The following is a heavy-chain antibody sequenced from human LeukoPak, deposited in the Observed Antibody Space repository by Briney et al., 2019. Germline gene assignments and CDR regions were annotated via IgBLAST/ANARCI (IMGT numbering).Heavy chain of an antibody. J-gene: IGHJ4*02. CDR3: ARYRYKTGELDY. CDR2: IHPGGTT. CDR1: GGSFADFY. V-gene: IGHV4-34*01. Sequence: SETLSLTCAVFGGSFADFYWAYLRQPPGEGLEWIGEIHPGGTTNYNPSLTSRVTMSVDTSKNQFSLRLTSVTAADTAVYFCARYRYKTGELDYWGQGTLVTVSP. D-gene: IGHD3-16*02.